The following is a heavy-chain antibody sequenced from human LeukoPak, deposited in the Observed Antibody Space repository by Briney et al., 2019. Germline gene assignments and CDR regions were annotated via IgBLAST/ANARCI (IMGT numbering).Heavy chain of an antibody. Sequence: ASVKVSCKASGYTFTSYDINWVRQATGQGLEWMGWMNPNSGNTGYAQKFQGRVTMTRNTSISTAYMELSSLRSEDTAVYYCARGRRDGYNDAFDIWGQGTMVTVSS. J-gene: IGHJ3*02. D-gene: IGHD5-12*01. CDR2: MNPNSGNT. V-gene: IGHV1-8*01. CDR1: GYTFTSYD. CDR3: ARGRRDGYNDAFDI.